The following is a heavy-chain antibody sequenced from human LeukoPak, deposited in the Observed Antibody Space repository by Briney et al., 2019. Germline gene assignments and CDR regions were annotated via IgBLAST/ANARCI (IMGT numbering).Heavy chain of an antibody. D-gene: IGHD5-12*01. Sequence: PGRSLRLSCAASGFTFDDYAMHWVRQAPGKGLEWVAGISWSSGNIGYADSEKGRFTISRDNAENSLHLEMNSLRHEDTAVYFCARDAWRRAFNYGMDVWGQGTTVAVSS. V-gene: IGHV3-9*01. J-gene: IGHJ6*02. CDR3: ARDAWRRAFNYGMDV. CDR2: ISWSSGNI. CDR1: GFTFDDYA.